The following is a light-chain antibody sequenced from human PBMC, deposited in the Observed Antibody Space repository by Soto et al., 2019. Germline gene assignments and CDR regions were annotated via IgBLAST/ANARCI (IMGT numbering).Light chain of an antibody. J-gene: IGKJ1*01. CDR3: QQYNIYSRT. CDR1: QSISSW. V-gene: IGKV1-5*01. Sequence: DIQLTQSPSLLSASLGDRVTITCRASQSISSWLAWYQQKPGKAPKLLIYDASSLESGVPSRFSGSGSGTEFTLTISSLQPDDFATYYCQQYNIYSRTFGQGTKVDIK. CDR2: DAS.